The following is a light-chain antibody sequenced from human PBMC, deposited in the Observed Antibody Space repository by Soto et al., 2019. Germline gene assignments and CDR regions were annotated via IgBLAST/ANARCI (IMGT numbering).Light chain of an antibody. Sequence: DIQMTQSPSSLSASVGDRVTITCRASQGIDTYLAWYQQKPGQAPKLLIYAASTLQSGVPSRFSGSGSGTDFTLTISSLQPEDVATYFCQKYTRAPFTFGPGTKVDIK. V-gene: IGKV1-27*01. J-gene: IGKJ3*01. CDR2: AAS. CDR3: QKYTRAPFT. CDR1: QGIDTY.